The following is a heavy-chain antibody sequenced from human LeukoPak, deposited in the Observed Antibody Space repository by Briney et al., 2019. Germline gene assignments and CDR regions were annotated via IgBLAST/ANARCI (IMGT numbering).Heavy chain of an antibody. D-gene: IGHD6-13*01. CDR1: GYTFTSYG. CDR2: ISAYNGNT. V-gene: IGHV1-18*01. Sequence: GASVKVSCKACGYTFTSYGISWVRQAPGQGLEWMGWISAYNGNTNYAQKLQGRVTMTTDTSTSTAYMELRSLRSDDTAVYYCEREQLEGNWFHLWGQRTLVSVSS. J-gene: IGHJ5*02. CDR3: EREQLEGNWFHL.